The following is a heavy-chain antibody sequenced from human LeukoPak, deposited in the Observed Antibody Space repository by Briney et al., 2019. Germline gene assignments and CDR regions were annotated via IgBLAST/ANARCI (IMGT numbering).Heavy chain of an antibody. CDR1: GFTFSSYA. CDR2: ISYDGSNK. D-gene: IGHD6-19*01. V-gene: IGHV3-30-3*01. J-gene: IGHJ4*02. Sequence: PGGSLRLSCAASGFTFSSYAMHWVRQAPGKGLEWVAVISYDGSNKYYADSVKGRFTISRDNSKNTLYLQMNSLRAEDTAVYYCARVSSGWYAHFDYWGQGTLVTVSS. CDR3: ARVSSGWYAHFDY.